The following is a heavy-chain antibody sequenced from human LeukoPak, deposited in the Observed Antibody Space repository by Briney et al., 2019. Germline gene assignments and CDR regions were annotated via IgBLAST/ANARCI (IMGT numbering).Heavy chain of an antibody. J-gene: IGHJ3*02. D-gene: IGHD2-8*02. CDR3: ARDSPWWGTSDAFDI. V-gene: IGHV4-30-2*01. CDR1: GGSISSGGYY. CDR2: IYHSGST. Sequence: SETLSLTCTVSGGSISSGGYYWSWIRQPPGKGLERIGYIYHSGSTYYNPSLKSRVTISVDRSKNQFSLKLSSVTAADTAVYYCARDSPWWGTSDAFDIWGQGTMVTVSS.